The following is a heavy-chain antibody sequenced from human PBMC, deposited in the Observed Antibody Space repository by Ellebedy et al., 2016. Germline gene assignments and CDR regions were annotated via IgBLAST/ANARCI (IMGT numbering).Heavy chain of an antibody. CDR1: GYTFTSYA. D-gene: IGHD4-17*01. V-gene: IGHV1-3*01. CDR3: ARGFTMTTVMGY. CDR2: INAGNGNT. Sequence: ASVKVSXKASGYTFTSYAMHWVRQAPGQRLEWMGWINAGNGNTKYSQKFQGRVTITRDTSASTAYMELSGLRSEDTAVYYCARGFTMTTVMGYWGQGTLVTVSS. J-gene: IGHJ4*02.